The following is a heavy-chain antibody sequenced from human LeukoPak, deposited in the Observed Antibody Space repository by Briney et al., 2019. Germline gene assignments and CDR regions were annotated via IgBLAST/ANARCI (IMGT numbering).Heavy chain of an antibody. Sequence: ASVKVSCKASGYTFTGYYVHWVRQAPGQGLEWMGWINPNSGGTNYAQKFQGRVTMTRDTSISTAYMELSRLRSDDTAVYYCARLPSGGSSSDPIDYWGQGTLVTVSS. CDR3: ARLPSGGSSSDPIDY. CDR2: INPNSGGT. CDR1: GYTFTGYY. D-gene: IGHD6-6*01. J-gene: IGHJ4*02. V-gene: IGHV1-2*02.